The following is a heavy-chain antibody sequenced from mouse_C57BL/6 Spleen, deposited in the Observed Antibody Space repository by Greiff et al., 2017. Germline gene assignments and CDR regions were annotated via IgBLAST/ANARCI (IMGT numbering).Heavy chain of an antibody. CDR1: GYSITSGYY. Sequence: ESGPGLVKPSQSLSLTCSVTGYSITSGYYWNWIRQFPGNKLEWMGYISYDGSNNYNPSLKNRISITRDTSKNQFFLKLNSVTTEDTATYYCARDLDNFDVWGTGTTVTVSS. V-gene: IGHV3-6*01. CDR3: ARDLDNFDV. J-gene: IGHJ1*03. CDR2: ISYDGSN.